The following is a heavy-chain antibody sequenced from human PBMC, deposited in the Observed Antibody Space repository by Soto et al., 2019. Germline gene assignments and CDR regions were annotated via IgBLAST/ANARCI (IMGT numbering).Heavy chain of an antibody. V-gene: IGHV3-21*01. Sequence: EVQLLESGGDLVQPGGSLRLSCAASGFTFSSYSMNWVRQAPGKGLEWVSSISSSSSYIYYADSVKGRFTISRDNAKNSLYLQMNSLRAEDTAVYYCASFGGAVAGPRAYWGQGTLVTVSS. D-gene: IGHD6-19*01. J-gene: IGHJ4*02. CDR1: GFTFSSYS. CDR3: ASFGGAVAGPRAY. CDR2: ISSSSSYI.